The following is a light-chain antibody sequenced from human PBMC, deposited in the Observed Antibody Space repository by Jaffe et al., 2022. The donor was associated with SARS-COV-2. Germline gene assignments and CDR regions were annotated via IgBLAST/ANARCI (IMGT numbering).Light chain of an antibody. J-gene: IGKJ1*01. V-gene: IGKV1-39*01. CDR2: AAS. Sequence: DIQMTQSPSSLSASVGDRVTITCRASQSIRNYLNWYQQKPGKAPELLIYAASSLQSGVPSRFSGSGSGTDFTLTISSLQPEDFATYYCQQSYNAPRTFGQGTKVEI. CDR3: QQSYNAPRT. CDR1: QSIRNY.